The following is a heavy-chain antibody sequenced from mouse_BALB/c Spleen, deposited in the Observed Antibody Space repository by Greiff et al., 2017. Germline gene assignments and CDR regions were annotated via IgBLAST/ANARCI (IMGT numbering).Heavy chain of an antibody. CDR1: GYAFTNYL. D-gene: IGHD1-2*01. V-gene: IGHV1-54*01. J-gene: IGHJ4*01. Sequence: QVQLQQSGAELVRPGTSVKVSCKASGYAFTNYLIEWVKQRPGQGLEWIGVINPGSGGTNYNEKFKGKATLTADKSSSTAYMQLSSLTSDDSAVYFCARCSLLRLWAMDYWGQGTSVTVSS. CDR2: INPGSGGT. CDR3: ARCSLLRLWAMDY.